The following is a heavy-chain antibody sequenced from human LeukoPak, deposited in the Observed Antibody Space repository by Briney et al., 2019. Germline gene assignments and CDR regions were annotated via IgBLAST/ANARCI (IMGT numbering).Heavy chain of an antibody. D-gene: IGHD5-24*01. Sequence: SETLSLTCTVSGGSISSSSYYWGWIRQPPGKGLEWIGSIYHSGSTYYNASLKSRVTISLDTSKNQFSLKVSSVTAADTAVYYCARGLGWPYFDYWGQGTLVTVSS. V-gene: IGHV4-39*07. J-gene: IGHJ4*02. CDR3: ARGLGWPYFDY. CDR1: GGSISSSSYY. CDR2: IYHSGST.